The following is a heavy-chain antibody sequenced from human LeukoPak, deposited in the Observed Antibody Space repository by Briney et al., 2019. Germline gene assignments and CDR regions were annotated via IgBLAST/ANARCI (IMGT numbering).Heavy chain of an antibody. D-gene: IGHD5-24*01. CDR1: GGSISSGSYY. J-gene: IGHJ4*02. CDR3: ARGAKGYTIDY. V-gene: IGHV4-61*10. Sequence: PSETLSLTRTVSGGSISSGSYYWSWIRQPAGKGLEWIGYIYYSGSTNYNPSLKSRVTISVDTSKNQFSLKLSSVTAADTAVYYCARGAKGYTIDYWGQGTLVTVSS. CDR2: IYYSGST.